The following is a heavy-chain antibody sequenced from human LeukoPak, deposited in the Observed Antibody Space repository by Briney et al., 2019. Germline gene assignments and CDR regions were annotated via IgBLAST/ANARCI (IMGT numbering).Heavy chain of an antibody. CDR3: TRRGDGGRSFDF. D-gene: IGHD4-23*01. V-gene: IGHV3-23*01. Sequence: GGSLRLSCAASGFTFSSYAMSWVRQAPGKGLEWVSAISGSGGSTYYTDSVKGRFTISRDNSKNTLYLQMNSLRAEDTAVYYCTRRGDGGRSFDFWGQGTLVTVSP. CDR1: GFTFSSYA. CDR2: ISGSGGST. J-gene: IGHJ4*02.